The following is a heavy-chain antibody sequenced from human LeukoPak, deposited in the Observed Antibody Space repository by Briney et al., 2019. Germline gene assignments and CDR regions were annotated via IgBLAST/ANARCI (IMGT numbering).Heavy chain of an antibody. D-gene: IGHD3-22*01. CDR2: IYYSGST. CDR1: GGSISSYY. Sequence: PSETLSLTCTVSGGSISSYYWSWIRQPPGKGLEWIGYIYYSGSTNYNPSLKSRVTISVDTSKNQFSLKLSSVTAADTAVYYCARVPPPYDSSGYPDYWGQGTLVIVSS. CDR3: ARVPPPYDSSGYPDY. V-gene: IGHV4-59*01. J-gene: IGHJ4*02.